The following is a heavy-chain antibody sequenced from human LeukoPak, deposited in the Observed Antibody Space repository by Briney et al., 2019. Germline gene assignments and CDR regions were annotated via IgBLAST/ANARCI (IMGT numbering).Heavy chain of an antibody. Sequence: PGGSLRLSCAVSGFTFSHYWMHWVRQAPGKGLVWVSRINSDGSTTGYADSVKGRFTISRDNAKNTLYLQMNSLRAEDTDCAKDQRYFGSGSDSYFDYWGQGTLVTVSS. CDR1: GFTFSHYW. D-gene: IGHD3-10*01. J-gene: IGHJ4*02. V-gene: IGHV3-74*01. CDR3: QRYFGSGSDSYFDY. CDR2: INSDGSTT.